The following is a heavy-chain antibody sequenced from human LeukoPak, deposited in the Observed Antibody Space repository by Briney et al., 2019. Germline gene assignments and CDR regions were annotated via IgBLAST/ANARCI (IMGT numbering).Heavy chain of an antibody. J-gene: IGHJ4*02. V-gene: IGHV3-7*03. CDR3: AKEGRSLQTY. CDR1: GVMFSSNW. D-gene: IGHD5-24*01. CDR2: IKEDGTET. Sequence: GGSLRLSCAASGVMFSSNWMSWVRLAPGKGLEWVANIKEDGTETYYVDSVKGRFTISRDNAKTSLYLQMNSLRVEDTAVYYCAKEGRSLQTYWGQGTLVTVSS.